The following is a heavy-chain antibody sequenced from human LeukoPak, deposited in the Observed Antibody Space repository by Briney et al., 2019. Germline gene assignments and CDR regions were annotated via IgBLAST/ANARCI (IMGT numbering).Heavy chain of an antibody. J-gene: IGHJ4*02. V-gene: IGHV4-34*01. Sequence: SETLSLTCAVSGRSFSGHYWNWIRQPPGKGLEWIGEINHGGSTNYNPSLKSRVTISVNTSQNHFSLRLSSVTAADTAVYYCARGRYVTTRGGAAAGFLDYWGQGTLVTVST. D-gene: IGHD6-13*01. CDR1: GRSFSGHY. CDR3: ARGRYVTTRGGAAAGFLDY. CDR2: INHGGST.